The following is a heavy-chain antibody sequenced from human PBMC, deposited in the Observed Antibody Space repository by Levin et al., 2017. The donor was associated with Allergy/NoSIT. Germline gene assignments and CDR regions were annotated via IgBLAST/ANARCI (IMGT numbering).Heavy chain of an antibody. D-gene: IGHD1-26*01. Sequence: GESLKISCAASGLTFDSHGMNWVRQAPGKGLEWVSAISPTGSDIFYVDSVKGRFTISRDNAKNSLYLQMNSLRVEDTAVYYCARFNSGTYGFDYWGQGTLVTVSS. J-gene: IGHJ4*02. V-gene: IGHV3-21*01. CDR1: GLTFDSHG. CDR3: ARFNSGTYGFDY. CDR2: ISPTGSDI.